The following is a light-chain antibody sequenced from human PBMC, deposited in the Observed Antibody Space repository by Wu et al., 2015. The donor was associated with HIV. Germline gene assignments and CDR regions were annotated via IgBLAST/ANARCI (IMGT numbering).Light chain of an antibody. V-gene: IGKV1-13*02. CDR2: DAS. CDR3: QRFNSNPLT. J-gene: IGKJ2*01. CDR1: QVISNA. Sequence: AIQLTQSPSSLSASVGDRVTVTCRASQVISNALAWYQQKPGKAPKLLIYDASNLEGGVPSRFSGSGSGINFTLTISCLQPEDFATYYCQRFNSNPLTFGQGTKLQIE.